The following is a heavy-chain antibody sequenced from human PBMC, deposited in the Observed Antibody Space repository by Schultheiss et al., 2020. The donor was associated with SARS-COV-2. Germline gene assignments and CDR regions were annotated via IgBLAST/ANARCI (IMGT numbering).Heavy chain of an antibody. CDR1: GGSISSGSYY. D-gene: IGHD5-24*01. CDR2: IYTSGST. V-gene: IGHV4-61*02. J-gene: IGHJ4*02. Sequence: LRLSCTVSGGSISSGSYYWSWIRQPAGKGLEWIGRIYTSGSTNYNPSLKSRVTISVDTSKNQFSLKLSSVTAADTAVYYCARHGRDGYNFDYWGQGTLVTVSS. CDR3: ARHGRDGYNFDY.